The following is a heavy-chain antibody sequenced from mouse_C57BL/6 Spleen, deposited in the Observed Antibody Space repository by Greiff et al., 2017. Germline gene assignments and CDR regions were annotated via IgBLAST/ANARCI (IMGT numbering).Heavy chain of an antibody. Sequence: QVQLQQSGPGLVAPSQCLSITCTVSGFSLTSYAISWVRQPPGKGLEWLGVIWPGGGTNYNSALKSRLSIGKDNSKSQVFLKMNSLQTADTARYYCARNNGSSYGWYFDVWGTGTSVTVSS. CDR1: GFSLTSYA. CDR3: ARNNGSSYGWYFDV. V-gene: IGHV2-9-1*01. D-gene: IGHD1-1*01. CDR2: IWPGGGT. J-gene: IGHJ1*03.